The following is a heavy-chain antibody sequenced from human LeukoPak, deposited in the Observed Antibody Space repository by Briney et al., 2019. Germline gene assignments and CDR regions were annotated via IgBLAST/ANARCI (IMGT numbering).Heavy chain of an antibody. Sequence: GASVKVSCKASGGTFSSYAISWVRQAPGQGLEWMGGIIPIFGTTNYAQKFQGRVTITADESTSTAYMELSSLRSEDTAVYYCAREVGFGELFPGAFDYWGQGTLVTVSS. V-gene: IGHV1-69*13. CDR2: IIPIFGTT. CDR3: AREVGFGELFPGAFDY. CDR1: GGTFSSYA. J-gene: IGHJ4*02. D-gene: IGHD3-10*01.